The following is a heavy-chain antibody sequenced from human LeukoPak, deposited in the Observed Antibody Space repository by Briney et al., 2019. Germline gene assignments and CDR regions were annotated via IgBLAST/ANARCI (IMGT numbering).Heavy chain of an antibody. CDR3: AKVGWDCSSTSCFKGYYYYYMDV. CDR1: GFTFSSYA. J-gene: IGHJ6*03. V-gene: IGHV3-23*01. D-gene: IGHD2-2*01. CDR2: ISGNGGST. Sequence: GGSLRLSCAASGFTFSSYAMSWVRQAPGKGLEWVSAISGNGGSTYYADSVKGRFTISRDNSKSTLYLQMNSLRAEDTAVYYCAKVGWDCSSTSCFKGYYYYYMDVWGKGTTVTVSS.